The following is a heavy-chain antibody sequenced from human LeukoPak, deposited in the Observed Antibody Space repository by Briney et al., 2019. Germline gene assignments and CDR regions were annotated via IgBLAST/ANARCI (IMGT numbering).Heavy chain of an antibody. D-gene: IGHD2-15*01. CDR3: ARAVHYSGTSDQYTGGWYYFDF. CDR1: GGSFSGYY. Sequence: SETLSLTCAVYGGSFSGYYWSWIRQPPGKGLEWIGEINHSGSTNSNPSLKSRATISVDMSRKHFFLDLSSVTASDTAVYYCARAVHYSGTSDQYTGGWYYFDFWGQGTLVTVSS. J-gene: IGHJ4*02. CDR2: INHSGST. V-gene: IGHV4-34*01.